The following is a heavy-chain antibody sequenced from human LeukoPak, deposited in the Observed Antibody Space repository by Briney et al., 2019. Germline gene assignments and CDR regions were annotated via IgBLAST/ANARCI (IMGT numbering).Heavy chain of an antibody. J-gene: IGHJ3*02. D-gene: IGHD3-22*01. CDR2: IYYSGST. CDR3: ARDGPDYYGSSGPPPI. CDR1: GGSISSYY. Sequence: SETLSLTCTVSGGSISSYYWSWIRQPPGKGLEWIGYIYYSGSTNYNPSLKSRVTISVDTSKNQFSLKLSSVTAADTAVYYCARDGPDYYGSSGPPPIWGQGTMVTVSS. V-gene: IGHV4-59*01.